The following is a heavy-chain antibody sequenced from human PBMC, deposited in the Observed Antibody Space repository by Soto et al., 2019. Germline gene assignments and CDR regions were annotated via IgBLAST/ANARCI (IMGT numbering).Heavy chain of an antibody. Sequence: ASVKVSCKASGYTFTSYYMHWVRQAPGQGLEWMGIINPSGGSTSYAQKFQGRVTMTRDTSTSTVYMELSSLRSEDTAVYYCARDKKYYDFWSGYLPLDYYYGMDVWGQGTTVTVPS. D-gene: IGHD3-3*01. J-gene: IGHJ6*02. CDR3: ARDKKYYDFWSGYLPLDYYYGMDV. CDR1: GYTFTSYY. CDR2: INPSGGST. V-gene: IGHV1-46*01.